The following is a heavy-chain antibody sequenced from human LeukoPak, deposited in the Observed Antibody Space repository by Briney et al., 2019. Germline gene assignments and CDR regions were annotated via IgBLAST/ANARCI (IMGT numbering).Heavy chain of an antibody. CDR3: ANHLACGSTSCPPFDS. Sequence: RGSLRLSCAASGFIFSIYSMNWVRQAPGKGLEWVSSISNDGNYIYYADSVKGRFTISRDNAKNSLYLQMNSLRAEDTAVYYCANHLACGSTSCPPFDSWGQGTLVTVSS. CDR1: GFIFSIYS. J-gene: IGHJ4*02. D-gene: IGHD2-2*01. V-gene: IGHV3-21*01. CDR2: ISNDGNYI.